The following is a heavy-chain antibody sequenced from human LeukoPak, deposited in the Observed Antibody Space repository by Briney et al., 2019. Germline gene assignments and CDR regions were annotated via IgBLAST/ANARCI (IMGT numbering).Heavy chain of an antibody. V-gene: IGHV1-3*01. CDR1: GYTFTSYA. J-gene: IGHJ4*02. CDR2: INAGNGNT. CDR3: ARGRDAGYSYDAAMKY. Sequence: ASVKVSCKASGYTFTSYAMHWVRQAPGQRLEWMGWINAGNGNTKYSQKFQGRVTITRDTSASTAYMELSSLRSEDTAVYYCARGRDAGYSYDAAMKYWGQGTLVTVSS. D-gene: IGHD5-18*01.